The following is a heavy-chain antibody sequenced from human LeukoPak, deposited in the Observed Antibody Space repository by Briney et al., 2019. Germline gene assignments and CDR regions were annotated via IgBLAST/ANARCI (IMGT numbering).Heavy chain of an antibody. CDR2: IRSKAYGGTT. CDR1: GFTFGDYA. V-gene: IGHV3-49*04. Sequence: GGSLRLSCTASGFTFGDYAMSWVRQAPGKGLEWVGFIRSKAYGGTTEYAASVKGRFTISRDDSKSIAYLQMNSLKTEDTAVYYCTRDKGTMVRGTYYYGMDVWGKGTTVTVSS. CDR3: TRDKGTMVRGTYYYGMDV. D-gene: IGHD3-10*01. J-gene: IGHJ6*04.